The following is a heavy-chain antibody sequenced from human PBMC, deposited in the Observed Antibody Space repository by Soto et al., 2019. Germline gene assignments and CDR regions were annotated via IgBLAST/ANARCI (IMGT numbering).Heavy chain of an antibody. D-gene: IGHD2-2*01. CDR3: ARAWGYCSSTSCSPYYFDY. CDR2: IYYSGST. J-gene: IGHJ4*02. V-gene: IGHV4-59*01. CDR1: GGSISSYY. Sequence: SETLSLTCTVSGGSISSYYWSWIRQPPGKGLEWIGYIYYSGSTNYNPSLESRVTISVDTSKNQFSLKLSSVTAADTAVYYCARAWGYCSSTSCSPYYFDYWGQGTLVTSPQ.